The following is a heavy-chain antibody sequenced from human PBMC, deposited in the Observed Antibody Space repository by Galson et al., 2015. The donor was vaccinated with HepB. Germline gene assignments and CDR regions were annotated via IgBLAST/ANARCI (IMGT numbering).Heavy chain of an antibody. CDR1: GFTFGDCY. D-gene: IGHD4/OR15-4a*01. Sequence: SLRLSCAASGFTFGDCYMSWVRQAPGKGLEWIGVIRSHAYGGSAEYAASVKGRFTISRDDSKSIAYLQMNSLKTEDTAVYYCGRGYDCGDWGQGTLVTVSS. J-gene: IGHJ4*02. V-gene: IGHV3-49*04. CDR3: GRGYDCGD. CDR2: IRSHAYGGSA.